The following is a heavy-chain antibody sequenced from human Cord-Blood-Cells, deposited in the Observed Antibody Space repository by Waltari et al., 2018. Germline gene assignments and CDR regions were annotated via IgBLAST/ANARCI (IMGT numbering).Heavy chain of an antibody. CDR1: GGSISSSSYY. CDR2: IYYSGST. V-gene: IGHV4-39*01. D-gene: IGHD3-10*01. J-gene: IGHJ4*02. Sequence: QLQLQESGPGLVKPSETLSLTCTVSGGSISSSSYYWGWFRQPPGKGLEWIGSIYYSGSTYYNPSLKSRVTISVDTSKNQFSLKLSSVTAADTAVYYCARQASDGDFDYWGQGTLVTVSS. CDR3: ARQASDGDFDY.